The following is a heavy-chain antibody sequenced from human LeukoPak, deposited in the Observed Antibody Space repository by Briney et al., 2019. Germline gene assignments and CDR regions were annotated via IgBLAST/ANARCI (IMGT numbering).Heavy chain of an antibody. Sequence: SETLSLTCTVSGGSISGYYWSWIRQPAGEGLEWMGRIYTSGTTNYNPSLKSRVTMSVDTSKNQFSLNLNSVTAADTAVYYCARERKLAAAGYLFDYWGQGTLVTVSS. J-gene: IGHJ4*02. V-gene: IGHV4-4*07. D-gene: IGHD6-13*01. CDR2: IYTSGTT. CDR3: ARERKLAAAGYLFDY. CDR1: GGSISGYY.